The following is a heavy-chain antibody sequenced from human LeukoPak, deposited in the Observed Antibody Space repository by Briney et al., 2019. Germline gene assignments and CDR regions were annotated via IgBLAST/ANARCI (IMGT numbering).Heavy chain of an antibody. J-gene: IGHJ4*02. CDR3: AWSTLIMIRGVVDY. CDR2: INPQRGST. D-gene: IGHD3-10*01. V-gene: IGHV1-2*02. Sequence: GASVKVFCKTSGYTFTDHYIHWIRQTPRGGFDWLGWINPQRGSTDSSQKFQGRVTMARYTSINTAYMELFSLTSDDTAIYYCAWSTLIMIRGVVDYWVQGSLVAVSS. CDR1: GYTFTDHY.